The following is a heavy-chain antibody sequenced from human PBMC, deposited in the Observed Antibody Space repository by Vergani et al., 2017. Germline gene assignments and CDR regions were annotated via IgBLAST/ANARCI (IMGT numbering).Heavy chain of an antibody. CDR1: GFSFSGYW. Sequence: EVQLVESGGGLIHPGGSLRLSCEGSGFSFSGYWMHWVRQSPEKGLVWVSRIKSDGSTTNYADSVKGRFTIARDNAKNTLYLEMNSLRGDDTAIYYCVRARXSGPCFMSNWFDSWGQGTLVTVSS. J-gene: IGHJ5*01. CDR2: IKSDGSTT. CDR3: VRARXSGPCFMSNWFDS. V-gene: IGHV3-74*01. D-gene: IGHD2-15*01.